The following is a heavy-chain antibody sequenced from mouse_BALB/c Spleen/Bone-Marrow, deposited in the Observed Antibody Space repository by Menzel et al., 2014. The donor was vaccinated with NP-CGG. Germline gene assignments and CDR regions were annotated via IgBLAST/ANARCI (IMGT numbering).Heavy chain of an antibody. CDR2: IYPGDGDT. J-gene: IGHJ4*01. D-gene: IGHD1-1*01. CDR1: GYSFSNYW. V-gene: IGHV1-80*01. CDR3: ASRGDYSYAMDY. Sequence: VQGVESGAELVRPGSSVKISCKSSGYSFSNYWMNWMKQRPGQGLEWIGQIYPGDGDTNYNGKFKGKATLTADESSSTAYMQLSSLTSEDSAVYFCASRGDYSYAMDYWGQGTSVTVSS.